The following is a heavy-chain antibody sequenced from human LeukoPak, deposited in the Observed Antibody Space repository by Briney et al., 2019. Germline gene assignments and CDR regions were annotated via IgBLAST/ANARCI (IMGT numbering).Heavy chain of an antibody. V-gene: IGHV5-51*01. CDR1: GYSFTSYW. CDR3: AVSEYDSTSYHSDYFDY. CDR2: IYPGDSDT. Sequence: GESLKISCKGSGYSFTSYWIGWARQMPGKGLEWMGIIYPGDSDTRYSPSFQGQVTISADKSISTAYLQWSSLKASDTAMYYCAVSEYDSTSYHSDYFDYWGQGTLVTVSS. J-gene: IGHJ4*02. D-gene: IGHD3-22*01.